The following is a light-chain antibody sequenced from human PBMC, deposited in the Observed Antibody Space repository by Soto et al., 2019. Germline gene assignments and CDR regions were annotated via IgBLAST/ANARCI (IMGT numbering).Light chain of an antibody. Sequence: QSVLTQPPSASGSPGQSVTISCTGTSSDVGGYDYVSWYQQYPGKAPKLVIYEVRERPSGVPDRFSGSKSGNTASLTVSGLQAEDEADYYCSSYAGSNSVVFGGGTKLTVL. CDR2: EVR. V-gene: IGLV2-8*01. CDR1: SSDVGGYDY. CDR3: SSYAGSNSVV. J-gene: IGLJ2*01.